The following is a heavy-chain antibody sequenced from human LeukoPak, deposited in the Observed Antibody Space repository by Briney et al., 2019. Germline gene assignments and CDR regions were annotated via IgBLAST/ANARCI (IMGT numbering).Heavy chain of an antibody. J-gene: IGHJ3*02. Sequence: GGSLRLSRAASGLTFSSYSMNRVRQAPGKGLEWVSSISSSSSYIYYADSVKGRFTISRDNAKNSLYLQMNSLRAEDTAVYYCARDRPVLYYYGSGSSEVPDAFDIWGQGTMVTVSS. CDR1: GLTFSSYS. CDR3: ARDRPVLYYYGSGSSEVPDAFDI. CDR2: ISSSSSYI. D-gene: IGHD3-10*01. V-gene: IGHV3-21*01.